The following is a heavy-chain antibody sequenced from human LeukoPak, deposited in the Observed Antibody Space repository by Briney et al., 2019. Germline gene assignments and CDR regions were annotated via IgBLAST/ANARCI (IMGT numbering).Heavy chain of an antibody. CDR2: ISSDTSYI. V-gene: IGHV3-21*04. Sequence: GGSLRLSCAASGFTFSSHSMNWVRQAPGRGLEWVSSISSDTSYIYYADSVKGRFTISRDNSKNTLYLQMNSLRAEDTAVYYCARALRIYYYFDYWGQGTLVTVSS. CDR1: GFTFSSHS. CDR3: ARALRIYYYFDY. D-gene: IGHD1-26*01. J-gene: IGHJ4*02.